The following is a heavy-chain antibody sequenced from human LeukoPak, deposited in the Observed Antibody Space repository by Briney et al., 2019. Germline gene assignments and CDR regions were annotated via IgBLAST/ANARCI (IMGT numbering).Heavy chain of an antibody. D-gene: IGHD6-13*01. Sequence: GGSLRLSCAASAFIFSSYGMHWVRQAPGKGLEWVAFIRFDGSDEYYADSMKGRFTISRDNSKNTLYLQMNSLRAEDTAVYYCARSWWQQLVNNWFDPWGQGTLVTVSS. V-gene: IGHV3-30*02. CDR3: ARSWWQQLVNNWFDP. CDR2: IRFDGSDE. J-gene: IGHJ5*02. CDR1: AFIFSSYG.